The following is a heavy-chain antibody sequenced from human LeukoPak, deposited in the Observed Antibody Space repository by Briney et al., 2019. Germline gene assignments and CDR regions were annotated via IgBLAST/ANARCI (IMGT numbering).Heavy chain of an antibody. V-gene: IGHV4-31*03. CDR3: ASLSLSVEMASIPSDY. J-gene: IGHJ4*02. D-gene: IGHD5-24*01. CDR1: GGSISSGGYY. Sequence: SETLSLTCTVSGGSISSGGYYWSWIRQHPGKGLEWIGYIYYSGGTYYNPSLKSRVTISVDTSKNQFSLKLSSVTAADTAVYYCASLSLSVEMASIPSDYWGQGTLVTVSS. CDR2: IYYSGGT.